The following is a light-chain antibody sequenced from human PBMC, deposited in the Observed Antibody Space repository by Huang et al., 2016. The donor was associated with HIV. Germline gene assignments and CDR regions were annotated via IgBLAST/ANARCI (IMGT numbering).Light chain of an antibody. Sequence: DIQMTQSPSTLSASIGDRVTITCRASQNIGIGLAWYQQKPGKAPKLLIHKESSLYGWVPSRFSGSGSGTELTLTISDLQPDDFATYYCQQGSNYPLTFGGGTKVEI. CDR1: QNIGIG. V-gene: IGKV1-5*03. CDR3: QQGSNYPLT. J-gene: IGKJ4*01. CDR2: KES.